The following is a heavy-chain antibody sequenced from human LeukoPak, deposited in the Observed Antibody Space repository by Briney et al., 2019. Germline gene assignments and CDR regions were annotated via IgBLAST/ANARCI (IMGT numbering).Heavy chain of an antibody. Sequence: GGSLRLSCAASGFTFDDYGMSWVRQAPGKGLEWVSGINWNGGSTVYADSVKGRFTISRDNAKNSLYLQMNSLRAEDTALYYCARGHSEAYYDFLTALIFFDYWGQGTLVTVSS. D-gene: IGHD3-9*01. CDR2: INWNGGST. J-gene: IGHJ4*02. V-gene: IGHV3-20*04. CDR3: ARGHSEAYYDFLTALIFFDY. CDR1: GFTFDDYG.